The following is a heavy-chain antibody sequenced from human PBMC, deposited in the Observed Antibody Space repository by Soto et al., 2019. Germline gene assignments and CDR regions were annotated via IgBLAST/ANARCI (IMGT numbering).Heavy chain of an antibody. CDR3: AREVTYGGGSFSLGL. D-gene: IGHD3-10*01. CDR1: GYFFTSHY. Sequence: QVQLVQSGAEVEKPGASVKVSCKTSGYFFTSHYIHWVRLAPGRGLEWMGRINPNNGDTNSPQKFQGRVTMTSETAISTAYMEMSGLRSDDTALYYCAREVTYGGGSFSLGLWGQGTLVTVSS. CDR2: INPNNGDT. V-gene: IGHV1-2*06. J-gene: IGHJ4*02.